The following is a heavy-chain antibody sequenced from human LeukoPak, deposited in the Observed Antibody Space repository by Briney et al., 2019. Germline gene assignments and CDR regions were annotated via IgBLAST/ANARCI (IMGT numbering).Heavy chain of an antibody. CDR1: GFTFSSYS. CDR2: IKSKTDGGTT. J-gene: IGHJ6*03. D-gene: IGHD6-13*01. CDR3: TRIAAAGLYYYYMDV. V-gene: IGHV3-15*01. Sequence: SGGSLRLSCAASGFTFSSYSMNWVRQAPGKGLEWVGRIKSKTDGGTTDYAAPVKGRFTISRDDSRNTLYLQMNSLKTEDTAVYYCTRIAAAGLYYYYMDVWGKGTTVTISS.